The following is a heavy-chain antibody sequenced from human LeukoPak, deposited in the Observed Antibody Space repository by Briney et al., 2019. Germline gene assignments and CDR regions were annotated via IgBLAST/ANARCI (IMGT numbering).Heavy chain of an antibody. J-gene: IGHJ4*02. CDR2: ISGSGIST. Sequence: GGSLRLSCAASGFTFSSYAMNWVRQAPGKGLEWVSHISGSGISTYYADSVKGRFTISRDNSKNTLYMQMSSLRPEDTAVYYCAKSYYASAVEYYFDHWGQGTLVTVSS. CDR1: GFTFSSYA. D-gene: IGHD3-10*01. CDR3: AKSYYASAVEYYFDH. V-gene: IGHV3-23*01.